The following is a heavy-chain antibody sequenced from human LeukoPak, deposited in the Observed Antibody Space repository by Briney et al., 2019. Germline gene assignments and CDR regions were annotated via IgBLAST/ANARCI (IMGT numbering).Heavy chain of an antibody. V-gene: IGHV3-64D*06. CDR1: GFTFSSYA. J-gene: IGHJ3*02. CDR2: ISSNGGST. CDR3: VKDLGVAGTVAFDI. D-gene: IGHD6-19*01. Sequence: GGSLRLSCSASGFTFSSYAMHWVRRAPGKGLEYVSAISSNGGSTYYADSVKGRFTISRDNSKNTLYLQMSSLRAEDTAVYYCVKDLGVAGTVAFDIWGQGTMVTVSS.